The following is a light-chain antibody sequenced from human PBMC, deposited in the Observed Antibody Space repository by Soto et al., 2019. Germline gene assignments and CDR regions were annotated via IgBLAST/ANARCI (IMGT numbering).Light chain of an antibody. J-gene: IGLJ2*01. CDR2: EAS. V-gene: IGLV2-23*01. CDR3: CSYAGRSNWV. Sequence: QSALTQPASVSGSPGQSITISCTGTSSDVGRYNLVSWYQQHPGKAPKFIIYEASKRPSGISDRFSGFRSGNTASLTISGLQAEDEADYYCCSYAGRSNWVFSGGTKLTVL. CDR1: SSDVGRYNL.